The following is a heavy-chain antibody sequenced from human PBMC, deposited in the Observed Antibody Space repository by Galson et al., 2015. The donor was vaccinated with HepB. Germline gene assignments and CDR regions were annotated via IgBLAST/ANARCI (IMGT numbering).Heavy chain of an antibody. CDR3: ARGQAVAGTWWFDP. D-gene: IGHD6-13*01. Sequence: SVKVSCKASGGTFSSYAISWVRQAPGQGLEWMGGNIPIFGKANYAQKFQGRVTITADESTSTAYMDLSSLRSEDTAVYYCARGQAVAGTWWFDPWGQGTLVTASS. CDR1: GGTFSSYA. CDR2: NIPIFGKA. J-gene: IGHJ5*02. V-gene: IGHV1-69*13.